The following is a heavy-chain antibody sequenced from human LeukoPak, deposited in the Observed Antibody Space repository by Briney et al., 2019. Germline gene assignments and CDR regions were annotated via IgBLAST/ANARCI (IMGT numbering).Heavy chain of an antibody. Sequence: GGSLRLSCAASGFTFSYYEMNWVRHAPGKGLEWVSYISSSGSPIYYADSVKGRFTISRDNAKNSLYLQMNSLRAEDTAVYYCARSDYWGQGTLVTVSS. V-gene: IGHV3-48*03. J-gene: IGHJ4*02. CDR3: ARSDY. CDR1: GFTFSYYE. CDR2: ISSSGSPI.